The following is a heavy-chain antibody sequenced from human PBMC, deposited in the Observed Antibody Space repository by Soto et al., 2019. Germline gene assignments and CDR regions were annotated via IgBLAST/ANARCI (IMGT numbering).Heavy chain of an antibody. V-gene: IGHV3-30-3*01. CDR3: ATVTNYYYYGMDV. J-gene: IGHJ6*02. CDR2: ISYDGSNK. Sequence: GGSLRLSCAASGFTFSSYAMHWVRQAPGKGLEWVAVISYDGSNKYYADSVKGRFTISRDNSKNTLYLQMNSLRAEDTAVYYCATVTNYYYYGMDVWGQGTMFPGAS. CDR1: GFTFSSYA.